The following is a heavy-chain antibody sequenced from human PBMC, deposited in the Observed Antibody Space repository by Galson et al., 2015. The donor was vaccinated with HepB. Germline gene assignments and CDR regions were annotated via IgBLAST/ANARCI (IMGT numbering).Heavy chain of an antibody. CDR3: ARLWYYDYVWGSYRSIRGDDFDY. Sequence: QSGAEVKKPGESLRISCKGSGYSFTSYWISWVRQMPGKGLEWMGRIDPSDSYTNYSPSFQGHVTISADKSISTAYLQWSSLKASDTAMYYCARLWYYDYVWGSYRSIRGDDFDYWGQGTLVTVSS. CDR2: IDPSDSYT. J-gene: IGHJ4*02. V-gene: IGHV5-10-1*01. D-gene: IGHD3-16*02. CDR1: GYSFTSYW.